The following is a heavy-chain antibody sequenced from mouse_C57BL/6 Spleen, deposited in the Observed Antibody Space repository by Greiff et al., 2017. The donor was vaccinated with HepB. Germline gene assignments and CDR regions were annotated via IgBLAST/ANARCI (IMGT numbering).Heavy chain of an antibody. Sequence: QVQLQQSGAELVKPGASVKISCKASGYAFSSYWMNWVKQRPGKGLEWIGQIYPGDGDTNYNGKFKGKATLTADKSSSTAYMQLSSLTSEDSAVYFCARNPTGFYDGQNWYFDVWGTGTTVTVSS. CDR3: ARNPTGFYDGQNWYFDV. J-gene: IGHJ1*03. CDR2: IYPGDGDT. D-gene: IGHD2-3*01. V-gene: IGHV1-80*01. CDR1: GYAFSSYW.